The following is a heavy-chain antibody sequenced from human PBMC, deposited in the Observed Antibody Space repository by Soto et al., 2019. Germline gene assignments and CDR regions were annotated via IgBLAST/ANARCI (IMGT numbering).Heavy chain of an antibody. J-gene: IGHJ4*02. CDR1: GFTFSSYA. D-gene: IGHD3-22*01. V-gene: IGHV3-23*01. Sequence: EVQLLESGGGLAQPGGSLRLSCAASGFTFSSYAMSWVRQAPGKGLEWVSAISGSGVSTYYADSVKGRFTISRDNSKNTLYLQMNSLRAEDTAVYYCAKSPGMYYYDSSGYYHYDYWGQVNLVTVSS. CDR2: ISGSGVST. CDR3: AKSPGMYYYDSSGYYHYDY.